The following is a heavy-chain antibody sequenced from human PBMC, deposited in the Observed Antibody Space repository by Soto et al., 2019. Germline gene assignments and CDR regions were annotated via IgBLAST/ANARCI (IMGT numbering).Heavy chain of an antibody. CDR1: GFTFSSYS. CDR2: ISSSSSYI. V-gene: IGHV3-21*01. D-gene: IGHD3-10*01. CDR3: ARSGGSLRRGDY. J-gene: IGHJ4*02. Sequence: EVQLVESGGGLVKPGGSLRLSCAASGFTFSSYSMNWVRQAPGKGLEWVSSISSSSSYIYYADSVKGRFTISRDNAKNSLYLQMNSLRAEDTAVYYCARSGGSLRRGDYWGQGTLVTVSS.